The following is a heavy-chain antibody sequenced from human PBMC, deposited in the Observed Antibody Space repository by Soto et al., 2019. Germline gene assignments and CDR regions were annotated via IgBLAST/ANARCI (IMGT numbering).Heavy chain of an antibody. CDR2: IIPIFGTA. CDR1: GGTFSSYA. D-gene: IGHD2-8*01. CDR3: ARGDFTDCSNGVCSFFYNPDIDV. V-gene: IGHV1-69*13. J-gene: IGHJ6*02. Sequence: ASVKVSCKASGGTFSSYAISWVRQAPGQGLEWMGGIIPIFGTANYAQKFQGIVTSTADESTSTAYMALSSLRSDDPAIYSGARGDFTDCSNGVCSFFYNPDIDVWGQGTTVTVSS.